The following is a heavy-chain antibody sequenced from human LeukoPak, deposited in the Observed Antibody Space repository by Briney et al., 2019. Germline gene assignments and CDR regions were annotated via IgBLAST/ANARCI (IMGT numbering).Heavy chain of an antibody. CDR2: ISYDGSNK. CDR3: ARDRDGDYSFDY. CDR1: RFTFSSYA. Sequence: GGSLRLSCAASRFTFSSYAMHWVRQAPGKGLEWVAVISYDGSNKYYADSVKGRFTISRDNSKNTLYLQMNSLRAEDTAVYYCARDRDGDYSFDYWGQGTLVTVSS. J-gene: IGHJ4*02. D-gene: IGHD4-17*01. V-gene: IGHV3-30*04.